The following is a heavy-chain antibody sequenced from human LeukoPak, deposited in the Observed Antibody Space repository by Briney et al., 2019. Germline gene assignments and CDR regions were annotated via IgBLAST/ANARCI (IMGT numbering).Heavy chain of an antibody. D-gene: IGHD3-10*01. Sequence: ASVKVACKASGYTFTTYAITWVRQAPGQGHEWMGWISASNGNANYAQKLQGRLTMTTDTSTSTAYMELRSLRSDDTAVYYCARTGPVGRYWGQGTLVTVSS. CDR3: ARTGPVGRY. V-gene: IGHV1-18*01. CDR1: GYTFTTYA. CDR2: ISASNGNA. J-gene: IGHJ4*02.